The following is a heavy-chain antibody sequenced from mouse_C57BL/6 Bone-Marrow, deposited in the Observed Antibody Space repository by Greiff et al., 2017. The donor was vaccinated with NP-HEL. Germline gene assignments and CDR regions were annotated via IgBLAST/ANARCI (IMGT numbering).Heavy chain of an antibody. CDR3: ARRDYGSSYVETWFAY. CDR1: GYTFTSYW. Sequence: VKLQQPGAELVRPGTSVKLSCKASGYTFTSYWMHWVKQRPGQGLEWIGVIDPSDSYTNYNQKFTGKTTLTVDTSSSTASMQISSLTSEDAAVYYCARRDYGSSYVETWFAYWGQGTLVTVSA. J-gene: IGHJ3*01. D-gene: IGHD1-1*01. CDR2: IDPSDSYT. V-gene: IGHV1-59*01.